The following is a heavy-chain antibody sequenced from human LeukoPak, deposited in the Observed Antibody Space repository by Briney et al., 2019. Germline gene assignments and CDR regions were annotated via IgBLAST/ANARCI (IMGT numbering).Heavy chain of an antibody. J-gene: IGHJ3*02. V-gene: IGHV1-69*13. Sequence: SVKVSCXASGGTFSSYAISWVRQAPGQGLEWMGGIIPIFGTANYAQKFQGRVTITADESTSTAYMELSSLRSEDTAVYYCARDDYDSRGGAFDIWGQGTMVTVSS. CDR3: ARDDYDSRGGAFDI. CDR1: GGTFSSYA. CDR2: IIPIFGTA. D-gene: IGHD3-22*01.